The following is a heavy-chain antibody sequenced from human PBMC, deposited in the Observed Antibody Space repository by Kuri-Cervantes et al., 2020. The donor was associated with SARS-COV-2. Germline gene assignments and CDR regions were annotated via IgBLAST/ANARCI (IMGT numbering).Heavy chain of an antibody. J-gene: IGHJ4*02. CDR2: IIPIFRRV. CDR3: ARVRPSVAADGPLDF. Sequence: SVKVSCKASGGSFSNYAISWVRQAPGQGLEWMGGIIPIFRRVNYAQKFQGRVTITADESTSTAYMGLSSLRSDDTALYYCARVRPSVAADGPLDFWGQGTLVTVSS. D-gene: IGHD6-13*01. CDR1: GGSFSNYA. V-gene: IGHV1-69*13.